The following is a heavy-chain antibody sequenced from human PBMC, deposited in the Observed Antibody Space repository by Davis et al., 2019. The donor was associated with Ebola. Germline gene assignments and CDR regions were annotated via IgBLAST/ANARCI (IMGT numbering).Heavy chain of an antibody. CDR2: IYWDDNK. Sequence: SGPTLVKPTQTLTLTCTFSGFSLSTSGLGVVWIRQPPGKALEWLGVIYWDDNKRYSPSLKGRVTITKDTSKNQVVLTMANMDPVDTATYFCSHRCAASYFDYWGQGSLVTVSS. J-gene: IGHJ4*02. CDR1: GFSLSTSGLG. CDR3: SHRCAASYFDY. D-gene: IGHD4-17*01. V-gene: IGHV2-5*02.